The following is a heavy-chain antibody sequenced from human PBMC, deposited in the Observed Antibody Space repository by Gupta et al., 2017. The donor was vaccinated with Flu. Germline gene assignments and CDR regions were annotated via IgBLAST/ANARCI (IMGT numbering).Heavy chain of an antibody. CDR3: ARDALGYSSCWFDY. D-gene: IGHD6-19*01. CDR2: IIPIVGTA. Sequence: QVPLVQSGAEVKKPGSSVKLSCKASGGTFSSYAISWGRQAPGQGLEWMGGIIPIVGTANYAQKFQGRVTITADKSTSTAYMELGSLRSEDTAVYYCARDALGYSSCWFDYWGQGTLVTVST. CDR1: GGTFSSYA. V-gene: IGHV1-69*06. J-gene: IGHJ4*02.